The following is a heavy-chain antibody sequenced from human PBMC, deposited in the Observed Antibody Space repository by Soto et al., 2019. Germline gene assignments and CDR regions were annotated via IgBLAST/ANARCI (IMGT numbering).Heavy chain of an antibody. V-gene: IGHV3-11*01. CDR1: GFGFSDYY. Sequence: QVQLVESGGALVNPGGSLRLSCAASGFGFSDYYMTWIRQAPGKGLECVSYISGSSTTKYYADSVKGRFTISRDNTKNSLFPHMNSLTTEDTGVYYCARDIGISGNWFDPWGQGTLVTVSS. J-gene: IGHJ5*02. D-gene: IGHD1-20*01. CDR3: ARDIGISGNWFDP. CDR2: ISGSSTTK.